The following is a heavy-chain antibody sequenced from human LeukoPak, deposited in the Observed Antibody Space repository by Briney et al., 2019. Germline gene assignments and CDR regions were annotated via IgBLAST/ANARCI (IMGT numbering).Heavy chain of an antibody. V-gene: IGHV2-5*01. J-gene: IGHJ3*02. CDR1: GFSLSTSGVG. D-gene: IGHD4-17*01. CDR3: AHSGTVTTPHDAFDI. CDR2: IYWNDDK. Sequence: ESGPTLVKPTQTLTLTCTFSGFSLSTSGVGVGWIRQPPGKALEWLALIYWNDDKRYSPPLKSRLTITKDTSKNQVVLTMTNVDPVDTATYYCAHSGTVTTPHDAFDIWGQGTMVTVSS.